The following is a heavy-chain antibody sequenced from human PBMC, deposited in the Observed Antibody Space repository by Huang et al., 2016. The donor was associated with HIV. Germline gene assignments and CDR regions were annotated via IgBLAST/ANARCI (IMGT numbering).Heavy chain of an antibody. D-gene: IGHD3-3*01. J-gene: IGHJ6*03. Sequence: QMQLQESGPGLVRPSQTLSLTCTVSGGSISSGDSNWNWIRQSPGKGLGGIGDINYSGDTDYNPSLKSRITISADTSKTQFSLNLRFVTAADTAVYYCARSMDFWSGYMDVWGKGTTVTVSS. V-gene: IGHV4-30-4*08. CDR2: INYSGDT. CDR3: ARSMDFWSGYMDV. CDR1: GGSISSGDSN.